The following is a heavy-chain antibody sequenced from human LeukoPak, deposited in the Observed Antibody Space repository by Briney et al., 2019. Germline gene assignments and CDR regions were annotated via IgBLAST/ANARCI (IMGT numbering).Heavy chain of an antibody. J-gene: IGHJ4*02. CDR3: AKDQRSIAVAGYFDS. CDR1: GFTFDDYG. CDR2: INWNGGST. D-gene: IGHD6-19*01. V-gene: IGHV3-20*04. Sequence: PGGSLRLSCAASGFTFDDYGMGWVRQAPGKGLEWVSGINWNGGSTGYADSVKGRFTISRDNSKNTLYLQMNSLRAEDTAVYYCAKDQRSIAVAGYFDSWGQGTLVTVSS.